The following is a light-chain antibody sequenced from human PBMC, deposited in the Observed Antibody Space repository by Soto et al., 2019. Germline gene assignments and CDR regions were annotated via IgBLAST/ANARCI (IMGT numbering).Light chain of an antibody. CDR3: HQYNNWGAT. CDR2: GAS. CDR1: QSVSSN. Sequence: VMPHSPFTLSVSPGERATLSCRASQSVSSNLAWYQHKPGQAPRLVIFGASTRAPGIPDRFSGSGSGTEFTLTISSLQSEDVAVYYCHQYNNWGATFGQGTKVDIK. V-gene: IGKV3-15*01. J-gene: IGKJ1*01.